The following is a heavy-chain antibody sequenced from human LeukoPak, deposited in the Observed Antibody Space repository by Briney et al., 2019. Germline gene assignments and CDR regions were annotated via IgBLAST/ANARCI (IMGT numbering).Heavy chain of an antibody. V-gene: IGHV3-21*01. J-gene: IGHJ4*02. CDR1: RFTFSSYS. CDR3: ARTLKYYYDSSGYSDY. Sequence: GGSLRLSCAASRFTFSSYSMYWVRQAPGKGLEWVSSISSSSSYIYYADSVKGRFTISRDNAKNSLYLQMNSLRAEDTAVYYCARTLKYYYDSSGYSDYWGQGTLVTVSS. D-gene: IGHD3-22*01. CDR2: ISSSSSYI.